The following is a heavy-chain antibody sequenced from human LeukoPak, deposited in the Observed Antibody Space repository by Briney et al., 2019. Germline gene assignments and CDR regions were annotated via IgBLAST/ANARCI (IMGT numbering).Heavy chain of an antibody. Sequence: GGSLRLSCAASGFTFSSYAMHWVRQAPGKGLEWVAVISYDGSNKYYADSVKGRFTISRDNSKNTLYLQMNSLRAEDTAVYYCAKDMYYYDSSGSDYWGQGTLVTVSS. J-gene: IGHJ4*02. CDR2: ISYDGSNK. D-gene: IGHD3-22*01. V-gene: IGHV3-30-3*01. CDR3: AKDMYYYDSSGSDY. CDR1: GFTFSSYA.